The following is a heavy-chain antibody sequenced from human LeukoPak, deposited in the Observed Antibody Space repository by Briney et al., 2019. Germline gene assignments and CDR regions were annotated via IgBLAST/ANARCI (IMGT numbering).Heavy chain of an antibody. J-gene: IGHJ4*02. D-gene: IGHD5-18*01. CDR3: ARDQRGFSSSKYYFDY. CDR1: GFSFSSYG. CDR2: IRYDGTNK. Sequence: PGGSLRLSCAASGFSFSSYGMHWVRQAPGKGPEWVAVIRYDGTNKYYADSVKGRFTISRDNSKNTLYLQMNSLRAEDTAVYYCARDQRGFSSSKYYFDYWGQGTLVTVSS. V-gene: IGHV3-33*01.